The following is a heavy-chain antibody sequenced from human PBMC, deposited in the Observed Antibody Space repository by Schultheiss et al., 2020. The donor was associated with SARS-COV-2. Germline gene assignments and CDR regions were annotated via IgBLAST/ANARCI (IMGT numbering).Heavy chain of an antibody. CDR1: GFTFSSYE. CDR3: ARDVGDYGPYYYYGMDV. Sequence: GGSLRLSCAASGFTFSSYEMNWVRQAPGKGLEWVSSISSSSSYIYYADSVKGRFTISRDNAKNSLYLQMNSLRAEDTAVYYCARDVGDYGPYYYYGMDVWGQGTTVTVSS. J-gene: IGHJ6*02. CDR2: ISSSSSYI. V-gene: IGHV3-21*01. D-gene: IGHD4-17*01.